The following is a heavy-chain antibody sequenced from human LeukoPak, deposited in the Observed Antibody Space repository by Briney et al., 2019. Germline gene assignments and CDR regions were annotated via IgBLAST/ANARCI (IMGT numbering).Heavy chain of an antibody. J-gene: IGHJ4*02. CDR1: GGTFSSYA. Sequence: ASVKVSCKASGGTFSSYAISWVRQAPGQGLEWMGRIIPILGIANYAQKFQGRVTITADKSTNTAYMELSSLRSEDTAVYYCARESDSSGIDYWGQGTLVTVSS. V-gene: IGHV1-69*04. CDR2: IIPILGIA. CDR3: ARESDSSGIDY. D-gene: IGHD6-25*01.